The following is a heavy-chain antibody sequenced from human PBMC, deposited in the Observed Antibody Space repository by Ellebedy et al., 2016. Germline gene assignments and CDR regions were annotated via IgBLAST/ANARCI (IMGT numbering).Heavy chain of an antibody. J-gene: IGHJ6*03. CDR1: GFTFSSYA. Sequence: GESLKISXAASGFTFSSYAMSWVRQAPGKGLEWVSAISGSGGSTYYADSVKGRFTISRDNSKNSLYLQMNSLRAEDTAVYYCAREDYYDSSGYYYPYMDVWGKGTTVTVSS. D-gene: IGHD3-22*01. CDR3: AREDYYDSSGYYYPYMDV. V-gene: IGHV3-23*01. CDR2: ISGSGGST.